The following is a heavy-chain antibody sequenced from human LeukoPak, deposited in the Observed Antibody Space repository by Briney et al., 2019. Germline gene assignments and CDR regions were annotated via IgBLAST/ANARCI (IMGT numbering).Heavy chain of an antibody. J-gene: IGHJ4*02. CDR3: ARGSYPADLAFDY. CDR1: GFTFSSYA. V-gene: IGHV3-30-3*01. D-gene: IGHD3-16*01. Sequence: GGSLRLSCAASGFTFSSYAMHWVRQAPGKGLEWVAVISYDGSNKYYADSVKGRFTISRDNSKNTLYLQMNSLRAEDTAVYYCARGSYPADLAFDYWGQGTLVTVSS. CDR2: ISYDGSNK.